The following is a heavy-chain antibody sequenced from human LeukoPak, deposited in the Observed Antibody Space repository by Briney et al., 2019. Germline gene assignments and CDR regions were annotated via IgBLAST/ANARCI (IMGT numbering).Heavy chain of an antibody. Sequence: GESLKISCKGSGYSFTSYWIGWVRQMPGKGLEWMGIIYPGDSDTRYSPSFQGQVTISADKSISTAYLQWSSLKASDTAMYYCARPQCSGGSCYLAFDYWGQGTLVTVSS. CDR3: ARPQCSGGSCYLAFDY. J-gene: IGHJ4*02. V-gene: IGHV5-51*01. CDR1: GYSFTSYW. D-gene: IGHD2-15*01. CDR2: IYPGDSDT.